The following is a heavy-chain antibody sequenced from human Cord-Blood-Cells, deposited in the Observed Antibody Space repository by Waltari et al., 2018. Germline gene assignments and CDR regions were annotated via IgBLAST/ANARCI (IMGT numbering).Heavy chain of an antibody. Sequence: QVQLVQSGAEVKKPGSSVKVSCKASGGTFRSYAISWVRQAPGQGLEWMGGIIPIFGTANYAQKFQGRVTITTDKSTSTAYMELSSLRSEDTAVYYCARLYRYSGSYYFDYWGQGTLVTVSS. V-gene: IGHV1-69*06. CDR3: ARLYRYSGSYYFDY. CDR2: IIPIFGTA. D-gene: IGHD1-26*01. CDR1: GGTFRSYA. J-gene: IGHJ4*02.